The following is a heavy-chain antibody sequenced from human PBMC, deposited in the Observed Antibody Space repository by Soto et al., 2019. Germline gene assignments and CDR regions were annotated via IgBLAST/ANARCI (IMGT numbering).Heavy chain of an antibody. J-gene: IGHJ5*02. V-gene: IGHV1-2*02. CDR1: GYSFTDYY. CDR3: ATVAPTGWFDP. Sequence: QVHLVQSGAEVKKPGASVKVSCKASGYSFTDYYMHWVRQAPGQGLEWMGWINTKTDGTNYAQRVQGRVTMTGDTSINTAYMELSRLKSGDTAVYYCATVAPTGWFDPCGQGTVVTVSS. CDR2: INTKTDGT.